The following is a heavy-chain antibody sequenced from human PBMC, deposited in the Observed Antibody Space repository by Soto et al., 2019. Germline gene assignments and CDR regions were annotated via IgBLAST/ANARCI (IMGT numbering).Heavy chain of an antibody. CDR3: AREMVRGVGSDY. CDR2: ISTYNGNT. V-gene: IGHV1-18*01. Sequence: ASVKVSCKASGYTFTSYGISWVRQAPGQGLEWMGWISTYNGNTKYAQKLQGRVTMTTDTSTSTAYMELRSLRSDDSAVFYCAREMVRGVGSDYWGQGTLVTVSS. CDR1: GYTFTSYG. J-gene: IGHJ4*02. D-gene: IGHD3-10*01.